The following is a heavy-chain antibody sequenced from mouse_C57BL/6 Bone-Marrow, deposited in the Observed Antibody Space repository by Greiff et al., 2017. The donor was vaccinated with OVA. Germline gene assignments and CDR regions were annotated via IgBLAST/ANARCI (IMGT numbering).Heavy chain of an antibody. CDR2: IYPRDGST. Sequence: QVQLQQSGPELVKPGASVKLSCKASGYTFTSYDINWVKQRPGQGLEWIGWIYPRDGSTKYNEKFKGKATLTVDTSSSTAYMESHSLTSEDSAVYFCASPYYYGRSHWYFDVWGTGTTVTVSS. CDR1: GYTFTSYD. J-gene: IGHJ1*03. D-gene: IGHD1-1*01. V-gene: IGHV1-85*01. CDR3: ASPYYYGRSHWYFDV.